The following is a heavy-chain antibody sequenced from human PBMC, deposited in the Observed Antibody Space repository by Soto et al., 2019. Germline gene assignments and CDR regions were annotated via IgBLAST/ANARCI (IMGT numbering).Heavy chain of an antibody. D-gene: IGHD6-6*01. V-gene: IGHV5-51*01. CDR1: GYSFTSYW. J-gene: IGHJ5*02. Sequence: GESLKISCKGSGYSFTSYWIGWVRQVPGKGLEWMGIIYPGDSDTRYSPSFQGQVTISADKSISTAYLQWSSLKASDTAMYYCARLLQASIAANWSDPWGQGTLVTVSS. CDR2: IYPGDSDT. CDR3: ARLLQASIAANWSDP.